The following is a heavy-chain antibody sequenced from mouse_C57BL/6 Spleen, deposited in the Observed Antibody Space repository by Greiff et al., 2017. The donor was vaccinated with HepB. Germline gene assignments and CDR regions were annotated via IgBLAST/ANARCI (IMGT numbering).Heavy chain of an antibody. CDR1: GYTFTDYE. CDR3: ARRGITTVVEGYFDV. CDR2: IDPETGGT. J-gene: IGHJ1*03. V-gene: IGHV1-15*01. D-gene: IGHD1-1*01. Sequence: QVQLKESGAELVRPGASVTLSCKASGYTFTDYEMHWVKQTPVHGLEWIGAIDPETGGTAYNQKFKGKAILTADKSSSTAYMQLSSLTSEDSAVYYCARRGITTVVEGYFDVWGTGTTVTVSS.